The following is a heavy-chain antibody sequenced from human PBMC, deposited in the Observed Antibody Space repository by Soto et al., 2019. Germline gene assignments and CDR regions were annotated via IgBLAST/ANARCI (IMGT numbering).Heavy chain of an antibody. V-gene: IGHV1-24*01. Sequence: QVQLVQSGAEVKKPGASVKVSCKVSGYTLTEFSMNWVRQAPGKGLEWMGGFHPKDGETLYAQKFQGRVTMTEDTSSDPAYMELSSLRSEDTAIYYCARGGITVADSDAFDIWGQGTMVTVSS. CDR3: ARGGITVADSDAFDI. J-gene: IGHJ3*02. D-gene: IGHD6-19*01. CDR1: GYTLTEFS. CDR2: FHPKDGET.